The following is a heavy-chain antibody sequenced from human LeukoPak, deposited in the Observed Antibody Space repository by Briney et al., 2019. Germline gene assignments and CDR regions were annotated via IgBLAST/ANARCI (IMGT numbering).Heavy chain of an antibody. J-gene: IGHJ4*02. D-gene: IGHD2-2*01. CDR3: ARFYCSSTSCLEDY. CDR1: GFTFSSYA. V-gene: IGHV3-74*01. Sequence: GGSLRLSCAASGFTFSSYAMSWVRQAPGKGLVWVSRINSDGSTTSYADSVKGRFTISRDNAKDTLYLQMNSLRAEDTAVYYCARFYCSSTSCLEDYWGQGTLVTVSS. CDR2: INSDGSTT.